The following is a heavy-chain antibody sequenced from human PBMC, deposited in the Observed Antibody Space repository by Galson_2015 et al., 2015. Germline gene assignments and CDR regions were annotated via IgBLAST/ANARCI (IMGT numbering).Heavy chain of an antibody. V-gene: IGHV3-21*01. CDR1: GFTFSGYR. CDR3: ARSPSVTPGFEYGMAV. D-gene: IGHD4-11*01. J-gene: IGHJ6*02. CDR2: IDSRSRYI. Sequence: SLRLSCAASGFTFSGYRMNWVRQAPGKGLEWVASIDSRSRYIYYADSVKGRFTISRDNAKKSLYLQMNSLRAEDTAVYYCARSPSVTPGFEYGMAVWGQGTTATVSS.